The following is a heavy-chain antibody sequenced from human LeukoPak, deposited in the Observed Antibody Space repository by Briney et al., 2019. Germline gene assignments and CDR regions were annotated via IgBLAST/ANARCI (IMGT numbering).Heavy chain of an antibody. D-gene: IGHD3-10*01. V-gene: IGHV1-2*02. Sequence: APVKVSCKASGYTFTGYYIHWVRQAPGQGLEWMGWINPNSGGTNYAQKFQGRVTMTRDTSISTAYMELSRLRSDDTAVYYCARDNYGSGTPQFDPWGQGTLVTVSS. CDR2: INPNSGGT. CDR1: GYTFTGYY. J-gene: IGHJ5*02. CDR3: ARDNYGSGTPQFDP.